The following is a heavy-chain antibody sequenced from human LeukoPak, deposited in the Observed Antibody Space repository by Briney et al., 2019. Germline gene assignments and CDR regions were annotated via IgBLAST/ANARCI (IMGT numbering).Heavy chain of an antibody. D-gene: IGHD1-26*01. J-gene: IGHJ3*02. CDR2: IKQDGSEK. V-gene: IGHV3-7*01. Sequence: PGGSLRLSCAASGFTFSSYWMSWVRQAPGKGLEWVANIKQDGSEKYYVDSVKGRFTISRDNAKSSLYLQMNSLRAEDTAVYYCASHRGALRGVGAFDIWGQGTMVTVSS. CDR3: ASHRGALRGVGAFDI. CDR1: GFTFSSYW.